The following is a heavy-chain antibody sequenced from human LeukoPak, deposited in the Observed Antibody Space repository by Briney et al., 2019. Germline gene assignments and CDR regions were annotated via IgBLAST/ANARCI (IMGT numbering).Heavy chain of an antibody. J-gene: IGHJ5*02. CDR3: ARDQSLVAYSSPWFDH. CDR1: GYTFTNYG. CDR2: ISAYNGNT. Sequence: ASVKVSCKASGYTFTNYGISWVRQAPGQGLEWMGWISAYNGNTDYAQNLQGRVTMTTDTLTSTAYMELRSLRSDDTAVYYCARDQSLVAYSSPWFDHGGRGTPVTVSS. D-gene: IGHD6-13*01. V-gene: IGHV1-18*01.